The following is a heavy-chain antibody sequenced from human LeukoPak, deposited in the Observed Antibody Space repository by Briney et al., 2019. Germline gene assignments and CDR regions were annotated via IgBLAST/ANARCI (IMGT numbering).Heavy chain of an antibody. J-gene: IGHJ4*02. V-gene: IGHV1-2*02. CDR3: ASIRGYSSGWSPGDY. D-gene: IGHD6-19*01. CDR2: PNSGGT. Sequence: PNSGGTNYAQNFQGRVTMTRDRSISTAYMELSRLRSDDTAVYYCASIRGYSSGWSPGDYWGQGTLVTVSS.